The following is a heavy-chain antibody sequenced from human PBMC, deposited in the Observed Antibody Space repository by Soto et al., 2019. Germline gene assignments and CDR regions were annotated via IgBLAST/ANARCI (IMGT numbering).Heavy chain of an antibody. D-gene: IGHD3-3*01. V-gene: IGHV4-59*08. CDR3: ARRNYDFWSGYYTYYYYYYMDV. Sequence: TSETLSLTCTVSGGSICSYYWSWIRQPPGKGLEWIGYIYYSGSTNYNPSLKSRVTISVDTSKNQFSLKLSSVTAADTAVYYCARRNYDFWSGYYTYYYYYYMDVWGKGTTVTVSS. CDR2: IYYSGST. CDR1: GGSICSYY. J-gene: IGHJ6*03.